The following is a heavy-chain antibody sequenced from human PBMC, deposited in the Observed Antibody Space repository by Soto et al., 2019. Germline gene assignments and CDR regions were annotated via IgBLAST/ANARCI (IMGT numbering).Heavy chain of an antibody. CDR2: IIPFFGTA. V-gene: IGHV1-69*13. CDR1: GGTFSKYG. D-gene: IGHD3-16*01. CDR3: ARTAPMDAGDKYYYDF. Sequence: SVKVSCKTSGGTFSKYGISWVRQAPGQGLEWMGVIIPFFGTAEYSQKFEDRITITADESTNTVYMDLRSLTFEDTAIYYCARTAPMDAGDKYYYDFWGQGALVTVSS. J-gene: IGHJ4*02.